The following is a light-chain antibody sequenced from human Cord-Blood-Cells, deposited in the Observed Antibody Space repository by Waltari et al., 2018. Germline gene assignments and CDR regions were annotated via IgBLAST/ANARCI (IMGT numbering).Light chain of an antibody. CDR3: QQSDSTPQIT. CDR1: QSISSY. CDR2: AAS. J-gene: IGKJ4*01. Sequence: DIQMTQSPSSLSESVGDRVTITCRARQSISSYLNWYQQKPGKDPRLLIYAASSLASGVPARFSGSGSGTDFTLTISSLQPEDFATYYCQQSDSTPQITVGRGTKVEIK. V-gene: IGKV1-39*01.